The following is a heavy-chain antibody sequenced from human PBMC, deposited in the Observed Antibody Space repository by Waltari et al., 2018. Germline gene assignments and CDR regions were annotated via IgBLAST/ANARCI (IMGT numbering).Heavy chain of an antibody. CDR2: IIPICGTA. Sequence: QVQLVQSGAEVKKPGSSVKVSCKASGGTFSSYAISWVRQAPGQGLEWMGGIIPICGTANDGQKFQGRVTITADESTSTAYMELSSLRSEDTAVYYCARDGLLGMELLAYWGQGTLVTVSS. CDR1: GGTFSSYA. V-gene: IGHV1-69*01. J-gene: IGHJ4*02. CDR3: ARDGLLGMELLAY. D-gene: IGHD1-7*01.